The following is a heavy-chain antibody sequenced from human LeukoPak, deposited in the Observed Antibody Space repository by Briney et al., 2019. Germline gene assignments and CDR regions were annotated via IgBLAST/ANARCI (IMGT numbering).Heavy chain of an antibody. J-gene: IGHJ4*02. D-gene: IGHD2-2*01. CDR3: ARDGASTSLVFDY. V-gene: IGHV3-33*01. CDR1: GFTVSNYG. CDR2: IWYDGSNK. Sequence: GGSLRLSCAASGFTVSNYGMHWVRQAPGKGLECVAVIWYDGSNKYYADCVKGRSTISRDNSKNTLFLQMNSLRAEDTAVYCCARDGASTSLVFDYWGQGTLVTVSS.